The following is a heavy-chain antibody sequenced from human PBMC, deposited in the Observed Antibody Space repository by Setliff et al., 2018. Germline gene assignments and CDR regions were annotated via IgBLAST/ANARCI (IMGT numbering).Heavy chain of an antibody. CDR1: GASISSGSHY. D-gene: IGHD2-15*01. CDR3: VRDRYGRNSDGSGVYNWFDS. J-gene: IGHJ5*01. V-gene: IGHV4-61*09. CDR2: DYSTGST. Sequence: PSETLSLTCNVSGASISSGSHYWSWIRQSAGEKPTWIGHDYSTGSTNYNPSFESRASISVDKSNNQFSLKMTSVTAADTAMYYCVRDRYGRNSDGSGVYNWFDSWGQGILVTVSS.